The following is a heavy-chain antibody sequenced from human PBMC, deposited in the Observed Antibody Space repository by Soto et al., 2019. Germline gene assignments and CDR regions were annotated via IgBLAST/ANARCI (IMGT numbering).Heavy chain of an antibody. J-gene: IGHJ5*02. D-gene: IGHD6-19*01. CDR3: ASASSGHALDP. CDR2: IYHSGST. Sequence: QVQLQESGPGLVKPSGTPSLTCAVSGGSISSSNWWSWVRQPPGKGLEWIGEIYHSGSTNYNPSLKSRVPISVDKSKNQCSLKLSSVTAAATAVSYCASASSGHALDPWGQGTLVTVSS. CDR1: GGSISSSNW. V-gene: IGHV4-4*02.